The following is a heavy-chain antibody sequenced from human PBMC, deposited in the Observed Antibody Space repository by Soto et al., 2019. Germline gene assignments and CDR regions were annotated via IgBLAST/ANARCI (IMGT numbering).Heavy chain of an antibody. V-gene: IGHV3-9*01. Sequence: EVQLVESGGGLVKPGGSLRLSCAASGFTFDDYAMHWVRQAPGKGLEWVSGISWNSGSIGYADSVKGRFTISRDNAKNSLYLQMNSLRAEDTALYYCAKGYYVWGSDDALALRDDAFDIWGQGTMVTVSS. D-gene: IGHD3-16*01. CDR2: ISWNSGSI. CDR3: AKGYYVWGSDDALALRDDAFDI. CDR1: GFTFDDYA. J-gene: IGHJ3*02.